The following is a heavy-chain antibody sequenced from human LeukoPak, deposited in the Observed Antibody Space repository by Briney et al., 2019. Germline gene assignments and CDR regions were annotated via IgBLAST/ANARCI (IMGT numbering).Heavy chain of an antibody. D-gene: IGHD5-24*01. CDR1: GFTFSSYS. J-gene: IGHJ3*02. CDR3: ASLTRWLPWEKGDAFDI. V-gene: IGHV3-21*01. CDR2: ISSSSSYI. Sequence: GGSLRLSCAASGFTFSSYSMNWVRQAPGKGLEWVSSISSSSSYIYYADSVKGRFTISRDNAKNSLYLQMNSLRAEDTAVYYCASLTRWLPWEKGDAFDIWGQGTMVTVSS.